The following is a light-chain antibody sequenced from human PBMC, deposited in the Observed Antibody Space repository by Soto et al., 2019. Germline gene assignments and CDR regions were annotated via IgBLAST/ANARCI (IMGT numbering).Light chain of an antibody. J-gene: IGKJ5*01. CDR3: QQRSNWPIT. CDR1: QSVSSY. V-gene: IGKV3-11*01. Sequence: EIVFTQSPCTLSLSPFERSTLSCRASQSVSSYLAWYQQKPGQAPRLLIYDASNRATGIPARFSGSGSGTDFTLTISSLEPEDFAVYYCQQRSNWPITFGQGTRLEIK. CDR2: DAS.